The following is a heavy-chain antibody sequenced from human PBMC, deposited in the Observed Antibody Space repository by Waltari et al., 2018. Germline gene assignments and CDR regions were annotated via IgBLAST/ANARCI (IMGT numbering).Heavy chain of an antibody. Sequence: QVQLVQSGAEVKQPGASVKVSCKASGYTFTSYDINWLRQATGQAPEWMGWMNPNSGNTGYAQKFQGRVTITRNTSISTAYMELSSLRSEDTAVYYCARGRSHYYDSSGYYLRAFDIWGQGTMVTVSS. CDR1: GYTFTSYD. CDR2: MNPNSGNT. D-gene: IGHD3-22*01. V-gene: IGHV1-8*03. J-gene: IGHJ3*02. CDR3: ARGRSHYYDSSGYYLRAFDI.